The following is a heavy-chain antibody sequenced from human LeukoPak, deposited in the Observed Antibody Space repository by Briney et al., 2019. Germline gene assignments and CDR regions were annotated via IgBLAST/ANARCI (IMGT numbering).Heavy chain of an antibody. D-gene: IGHD3-3*01. CDR1: GGSISSYY. CDR3: ARHGDQSYYDFWSGSEYYYYGMDV. J-gene: IGHJ6*02. Sequence: PSETLSLTCTVSGGSISSYYWSWIRQPPGKGLEWIGYIYYSGSTNYNPSLKSRVTISVDTSKNQFSLKLGSVTAADTAVYYCARHGDQSYYDFWSGSEYYYYGMDVWGQGTTVAVSS. CDR2: IYYSGST. V-gene: IGHV4-59*08.